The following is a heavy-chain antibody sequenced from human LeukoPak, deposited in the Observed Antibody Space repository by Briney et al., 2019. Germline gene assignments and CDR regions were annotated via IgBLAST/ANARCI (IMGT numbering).Heavy chain of an antibody. Sequence: GGSLRLSCVGSGFTFSSHAMSWVRQAPEKGLEWVSGIYESGQTTHYADSVKGRFTISRDDSKNTLYLQMNSLRAEDTAVYYCARRICSGGTCYFFDHWGQGTLVTVSS. V-gene: IGHV3-23*01. J-gene: IGHJ4*02. CDR1: GFTFSSHA. D-gene: IGHD2-15*01. CDR2: IYESGQTT. CDR3: ARRICSGGTCYFFDH.